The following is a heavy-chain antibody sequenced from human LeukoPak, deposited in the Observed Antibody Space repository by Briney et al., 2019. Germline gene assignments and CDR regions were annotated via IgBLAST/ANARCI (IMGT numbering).Heavy chain of an antibody. J-gene: IGHJ4*02. CDR3: ARRPFITMVRGVTYYFDN. CDR2: IYYSGST. CDR1: GGSISISNYY. V-gene: IGHV4-39*01. D-gene: IGHD3-10*01. Sequence: SETLSLTCTVSGGSISISNYYWGWIRQPPGKGLEWIGSIYYSGSTYYNPSPKSRVTISVDTSKNQFSLKLRFVTAADTAVYYCARRPFITMVRGVTYYFDNWGQGTLVTVSS.